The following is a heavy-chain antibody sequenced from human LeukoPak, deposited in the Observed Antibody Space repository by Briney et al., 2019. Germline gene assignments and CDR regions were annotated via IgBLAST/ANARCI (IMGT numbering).Heavy chain of an antibody. CDR2: IYYSGST. J-gene: IGHJ5*02. D-gene: IGHD6-13*01. CDR1: GGSISRSGYY. CDR3: ARHGGYSSSWSYNWFDP. Sequence: SETLSLTCTVSGGSISRSGYYWGWIRQPPGKGLEWIGNIYYSGSTYDSSSLKSRVTTSVDTSKNQFSLKLSSVTAADTAVYYCARHGGYSSSWSYNWFDPWGQGTLVTVSS. V-gene: IGHV4-39*01.